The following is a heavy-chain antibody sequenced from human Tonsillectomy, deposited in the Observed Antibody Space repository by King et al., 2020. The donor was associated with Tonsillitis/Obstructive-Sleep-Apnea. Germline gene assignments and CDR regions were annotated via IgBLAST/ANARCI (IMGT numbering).Heavy chain of an antibody. J-gene: IGHJ5*02. CDR3: AKDRFDELTLRARPHNWFDP. Sequence: VQLMESGGGLVQPGGSLRLSCAASGFTFSSYAMSWVRQAPGKGLEWVSAISGSGGSTYYADSVKGRFTISRDNSKNTLYLQMNSLRAEDTAVYYCAKDRFDELTLRARPHNWFDPWGQGTLVTVSS. V-gene: IGHV3-23*01. CDR2: ISGSGGST. D-gene: IGHD3-3*01. CDR1: GFTFSSYA.